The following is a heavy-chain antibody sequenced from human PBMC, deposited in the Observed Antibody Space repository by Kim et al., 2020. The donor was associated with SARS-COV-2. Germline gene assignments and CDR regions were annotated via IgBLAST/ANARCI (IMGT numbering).Heavy chain of an antibody. V-gene: IGHV3-11*01. D-gene: IGHD3-10*01. CDR3: ARDLRSKLLWFGEVDP. J-gene: IGHJ5*02. Sequence: SVKGRFTSPSDNAKNSLYLQMNSLRAEDTAVYYCARDLRSKLLWFGEVDPWGQGTLVTVSS.